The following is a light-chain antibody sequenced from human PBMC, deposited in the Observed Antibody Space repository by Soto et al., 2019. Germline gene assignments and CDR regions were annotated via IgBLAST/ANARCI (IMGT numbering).Light chain of an antibody. CDR3: CSYAGRGVV. J-gene: IGLJ2*01. V-gene: IGLV2-23*02. CDR1: SSDVGSYNL. CDR2: EVS. Sequence: QSALTQPASVSGSPGQSITISCTGTSSDVGSYNLVSWYQQHPGKAPKLMIYEVSKRPSGVSNRVSGSKSGNTASLTISGLQAEDEADYYCCSYAGRGVVFGGGTKLTVL.